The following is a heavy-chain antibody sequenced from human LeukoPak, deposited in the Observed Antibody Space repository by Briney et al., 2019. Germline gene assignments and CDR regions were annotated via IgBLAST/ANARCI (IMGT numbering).Heavy chain of an antibody. CDR2: IYYSGST. Sequence: PSGTLSLTCTVSGGSISSGGYYWSWIRQPPGKGLEWIWYIYYSGSTNYNPSLKSRVTISVDTSKNQFSLKLSSVTAADTAVYYCARDGSYCFDSWGQGTLVTVSS. CDR1: GGSISSGGYY. V-gene: IGHV4-61*08. D-gene: IGHD3-10*01. J-gene: IGHJ4*02. CDR3: ARDGSYCFDS.